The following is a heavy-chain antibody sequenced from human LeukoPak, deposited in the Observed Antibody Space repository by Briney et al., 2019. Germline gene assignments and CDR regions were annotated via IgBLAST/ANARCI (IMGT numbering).Heavy chain of an antibody. CDR1: GGSISSGGYY. V-gene: IGHV4-31*03. J-gene: IGHJ4*02. CDR2: IYYSGST. D-gene: IGHD4-17*01. CDR3: AIGTTGDYPPYFDS. Sequence: SETLSLTCTVSGGSISSGGYYWSWIRQHPGKGLEWIGYIYYSGSTYYNPSLKSRVTISVDTSKNQFSLELSSVTAADTAVYYCAIGTTGDYPPYFDSWGQGTLVTVSS.